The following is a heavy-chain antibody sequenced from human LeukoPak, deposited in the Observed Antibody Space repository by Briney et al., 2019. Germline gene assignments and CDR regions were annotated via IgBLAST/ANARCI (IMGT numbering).Heavy chain of an antibody. J-gene: IGHJ4*02. CDR3: ARDYFYCGGDCFVDY. D-gene: IGHD2-21*02. CDR1: GFTFSDYT. Sequence: GGSLRLSCAASGFTFSDYTMNWVRQAPGKGLEWVSSISGGSRSIYYVDSVKGRFTISRDNAKNSLYLQVNSLRAEDTAIYYCARDYFYCGGDCFVDYWGQGTLVTVSS. V-gene: IGHV3-21*04. CDR2: ISGGSRSI.